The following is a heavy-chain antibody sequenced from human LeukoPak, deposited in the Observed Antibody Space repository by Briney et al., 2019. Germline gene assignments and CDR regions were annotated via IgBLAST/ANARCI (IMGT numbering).Heavy chain of an antibody. CDR1: GFTLDAFA. CDR3: ATWAFYHSLDV. J-gene: IGHJ6*02. V-gene: IGHV3-43*02. D-gene: IGHD1-26*01. CDR2: IDKDGRKT. Sequence: LTGGSLRLSCAASGFTLDAFAMHWVRQAPGKGLEWVSLIDKDGRKTYYADSVKGRFTISRDNSKNSLYLQMNSLRTEDTALYYCATWAFYHSLDVWGRGATVIVSS.